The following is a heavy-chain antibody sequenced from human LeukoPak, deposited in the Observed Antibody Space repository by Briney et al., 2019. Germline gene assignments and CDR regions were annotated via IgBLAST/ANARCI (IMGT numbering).Heavy chain of an antibody. Sequence: PGRSLRLSCAASGFTFSSYGMHWVRQAPGKGLEWVAVISYDGNNKYYADSVKGRLTISRDNSKNTLYLQMNSLRAEDTAVYYCAKDTAQYCSSTSCYTGFDYWGQGTLVTVSS. D-gene: IGHD2-2*02. CDR2: ISYDGNNK. CDR1: GFTFSSYG. CDR3: AKDTAQYCSSTSCYTGFDY. V-gene: IGHV3-30*18. J-gene: IGHJ4*02.